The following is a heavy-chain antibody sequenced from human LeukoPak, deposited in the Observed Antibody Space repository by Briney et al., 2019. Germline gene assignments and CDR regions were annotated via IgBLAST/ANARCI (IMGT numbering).Heavy chain of an antibody. V-gene: IGHV1-2*02. D-gene: IGHD3-10*01. CDR3: ARSKGSITMVRGAVRFDY. CDR2: INPNSGGT. J-gene: IGHJ4*02. CDR1: GYTFTGYY. Sequence: ASVKVSCKASGYTFTGYYMHWVRQAPGQGLEWMGWINPNSGGTNYAQKFQGRVTMTRDTSISTAYMELSRLRSDDTAVHYCARSKGSITMVRGAVRFDYWGQGTLVTVSS.